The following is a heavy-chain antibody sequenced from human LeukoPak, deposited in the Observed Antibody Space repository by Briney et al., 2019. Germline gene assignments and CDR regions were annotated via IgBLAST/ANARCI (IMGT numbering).Heavy chain of an antibody. CDR2: INPAGSET. CDR1: GFSFSAYW. J-gene: IGHJ4*02. D-gene: IGHD1-26*01. Sequence: GGSLRLSCAASGFSFSAYWMTWVRQAPGTGLEWVANINPAGSETYYVDPVKGRFSISRDNAKNLVYLQMNSLRAEDTAVYHCARGGGHFHYWGQGTLVTVSS. CDR3: ARGGGHFHY. V-gene: IGHV3-7*01.